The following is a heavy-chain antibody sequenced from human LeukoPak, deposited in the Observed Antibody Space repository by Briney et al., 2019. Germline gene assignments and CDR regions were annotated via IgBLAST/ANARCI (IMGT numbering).Heavy chain of an antibody. Sequence: GGSLRLSCAASGFTFSSYAMSWVRQAPGKGLEWVSAISGSGGSTYYADSVKGRFTISRDNSKNTLCLQMNSLRAEDTAVYYCAKGRPIQTGTTSYIDYWGQGTLVTVSS. CDR3: AKGRPIQTGTTSYIDY. CDR2: ISGSGGST. V-gene: IGHV3-23*01. J-gene: IGHJ4*02. D-gene: IGHD1-7*01. CDR1: GFTFSSYA.